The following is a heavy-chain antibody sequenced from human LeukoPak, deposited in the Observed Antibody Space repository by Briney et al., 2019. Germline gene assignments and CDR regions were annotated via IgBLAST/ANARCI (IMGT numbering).Heavy chain of an antibody. CDR2: ISGSVGTI. J-gene: IGHJ2*01. Sequence: GGSLRLSCAASGFTFSSYGMSWVRQAPGKGLEWISSISGSVGTIYYADSVKGRFTISRDNSKNTLYLQMNNLRAEDSAVYYCAKDLSGYGPYWYFDLWGRGTLVTVSS. D-gene: IGHD6-25*01. V-gene: IGHV3-23*01. CDR3: AKDLSGYGPYWYFDL. CDR1: GFTFSSYG.